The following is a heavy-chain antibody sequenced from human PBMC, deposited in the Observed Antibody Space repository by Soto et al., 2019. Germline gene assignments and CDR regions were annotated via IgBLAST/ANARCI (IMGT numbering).Heavy chain of an antibody. CDR1: GYTFTSYG. CDR2: INAYNGNT. J-gene: IGHJ5*02. V-gene: IGHV1-18*01. Sequence: QVQLVQSGAEVKKPGASVKVSCKASGYTFTSYGISWVRQAPGQGLEWMGWINAYNGNTNYAQKLQGRVTMTTDTSTRTAYMELCSLRAAATVMYYCARVLPPFDPWGQGTLVTVSS. CDR3: ARVLPPFDP.